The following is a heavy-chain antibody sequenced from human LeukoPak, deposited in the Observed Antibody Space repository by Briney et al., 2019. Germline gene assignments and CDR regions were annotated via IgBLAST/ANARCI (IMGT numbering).Heavy chain of an antibody. V-gene: IGHV4-39*01. Sequence: SETLSLTCTVSGGSITNDSYLWGWIRQSPGKGLEWIGSIYYSGTTYYNPSLQGRVTISVDTSENQFSLILSSVTAADTAVYYCARTILPRWWFDPWGQGTLVTVSS. J-gene: IGHJ5*02. CDR1: GGSITNDSYL. D-gene: IGHD2-21*01. CDR2: IYYSGTT. CDR3: ARTILPRWWFDP.